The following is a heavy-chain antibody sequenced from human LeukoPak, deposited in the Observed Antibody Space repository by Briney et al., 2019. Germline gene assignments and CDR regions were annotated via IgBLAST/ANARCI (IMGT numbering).Heavy chain of an antibody. J-gene: IGHJ3*02. CDR1: GFTFSGFW. CDR2: VNSDGSSI. V-gene: IGHV3-74*01. Sequence: PGGSLRLSCAASGFTFSGFWMHWVRQAPGKGLMWVSRVNSDGSSISYADSVKGRFSISRDNAKKTLYLQMNSLRAEDTAVYYCANRQGGAFGIWGQGTMVTVSS. CDR3: ANRQGGAFGI.